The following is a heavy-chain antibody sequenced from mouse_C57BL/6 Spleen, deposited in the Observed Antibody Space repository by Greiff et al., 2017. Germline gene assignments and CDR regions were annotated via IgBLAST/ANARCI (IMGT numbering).Heavy chain of an antibody. J-gene: IGHJ3*01. V-gene: IGHV7-3*01. CDR1: GFTFTDYY. D-gene: IGHD2-12*01. Sequence: EVHLVESGGGLVQPGGSLSLSCAASGFTFTDYYMSWVRQPPGKALEWLGFIRNKANGYTTEYSASVKGRFTISRDNSQSILYLQMNALRAEDSATYYCARSFYTWFAYWGQGTLVTVSA. CDR2: IRNKANGYTT. CDR3: ARSFYTWFAY.